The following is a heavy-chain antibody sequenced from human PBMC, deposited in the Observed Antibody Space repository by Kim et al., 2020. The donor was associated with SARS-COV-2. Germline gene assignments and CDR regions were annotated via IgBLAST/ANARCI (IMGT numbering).Heavy chain of an antibody. J-gene: IGHJ3*02. CDR3: ARRGITGTTSHAFDI. CDR1: GGSISSSSYY. CDR2: IYYSGST. Sequence: SETLSLTCTVSGGSISSSSYYWGWIRQPPGKGLEWIGSIYYSGSTYYNPSLKSRVTISVDTSKNQFSLKLSSVTAADTAVYYCARRGITGTTSHAFDIWGQGTMVTVSS. V-gene: IGHV4-39*01. D-gene: IGHD1-20*01.